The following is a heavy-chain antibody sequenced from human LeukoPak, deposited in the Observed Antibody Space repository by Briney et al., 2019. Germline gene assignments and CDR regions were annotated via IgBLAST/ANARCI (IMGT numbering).Heavy chain of an antibody. CDR2: INAGNGNT. CDR3: ARTTAMVTIFDY. Sequence: ASVKVSCTASGYTFTTYAMHWVRQAPGQRLEWMGWINAGNGNTKYSQKFQGRVTITRDTSASTAYMELSSLRSEDTAVYYCARTTAMVTIFDYWGQGTLVTVSS. V-gene: IGHV1-3*01. J-gene: IGHJ4*02. D-gene: IGHD5-18*01. CDR1: GYTFTTYA.